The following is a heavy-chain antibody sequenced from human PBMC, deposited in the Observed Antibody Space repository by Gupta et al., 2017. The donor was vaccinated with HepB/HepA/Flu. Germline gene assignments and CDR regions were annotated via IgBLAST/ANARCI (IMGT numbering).Heavy chain of an antibody. CDR3: AREEGGVVVPAAMYDY. J-gene: IGHJ4*02. Sequence: QVQLVQSGAEVKKPGASVKVSCKASGYTFTGYYMHWVRQAPGQGLEWMGWINPNSGGTNYAQKLQGRVTMTRDTSISTAYMELSRLRSDDTAVYYCAREEGGVVVPAAMYDYWGQGTLVTVSS. CDR2: INPNSGGT. D-gene: IGHD2-2*01. CDR1: GYTFTGYY. V-gene: IGHV1-2*02.